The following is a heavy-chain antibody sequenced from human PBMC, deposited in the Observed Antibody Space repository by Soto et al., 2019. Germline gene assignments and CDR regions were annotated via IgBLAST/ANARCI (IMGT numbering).Heavy chain of an antibody. D-gene: IGHD1-7*01. CDR1: GGSISSYY. CDR2: IYYSGST. Sequence: SETLSLTCTVSGGSISSYYWSWIRQPPGKGLEWIGYIYYSGSTNYNPSPKSRVTISLDTSKNQFSLKLSSVTAADTAVYYCARGHNWNSRRPVHFDYWGQGTLVTVSS. V-gene: IGHV4-59*08. CDR3: ARGHNWNSRRPVHFDY. J-gene: IGHJ4*02.